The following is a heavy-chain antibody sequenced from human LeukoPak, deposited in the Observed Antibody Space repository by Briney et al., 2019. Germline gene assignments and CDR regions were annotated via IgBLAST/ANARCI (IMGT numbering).Heavy chain of an antibody. J-gene: IGHJ4*02. CDR2: ISGSGGST. V-gene: IGHV3-23*01. D-gene: IGHD4-17*01. CDR3: AKNRGDYGDYHPGDY. CDR1: RITFNSYV. Sequence: TGGSLRLSCAASRITFNSYVMSWVRQAPGKGLEWVSGISGSGGSTYYADSVKGRFTISRDNSKNTLYLQMNSLRAEDTAVYYCAKNRGDYGDYHPGDYWGQGTLVTVSS.